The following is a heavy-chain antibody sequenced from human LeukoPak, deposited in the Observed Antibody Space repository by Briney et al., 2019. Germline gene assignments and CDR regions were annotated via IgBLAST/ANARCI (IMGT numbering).Heavy chain of an antibody. Sequence: PSETLSLTCTVSGGSISSGSYYWSWIRQPAGKRLEWIGYIYYSGSTNYSPSLKSRVTISVDTSRNQFSLKLSSVTAADTAVYYCARGVKYSSSWLAEYYYGMDVWGQGTTVTVSS. D-gene: IGHD6-13*01. CDR1: GGSISSGSYY. V-gene: IGHV4-61*10. J-gene: IGHJ6*02. CDR3: ARGVKYSSSWLAEYYYGMDV. CDR2: IYYSGST.